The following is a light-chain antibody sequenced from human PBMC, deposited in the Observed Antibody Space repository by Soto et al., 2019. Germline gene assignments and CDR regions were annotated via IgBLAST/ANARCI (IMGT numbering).Light chain of an antibody. J-gene: IGLJ2*01. CDR2: DVS. CDR3: SSFTSSTTLV. CDR1: SSDVGSYNY. V-gene: IGLV2-14*01. Sequence: QSVLTQPASVSGSPGQSITISCTGTSSDVGSYNYVSWYQQHPGKAPKLMIYDVSNRPSGVSNRFSGSKSGNTASLTISGLQAEDEADYYCSSFTSSTTLVLGGGTQLTVL.